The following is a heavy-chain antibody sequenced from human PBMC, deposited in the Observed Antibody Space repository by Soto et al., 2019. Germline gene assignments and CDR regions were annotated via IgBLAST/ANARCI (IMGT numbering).Heavy chain of an antibody. CDR1: GFIFTSYS. D-gene: IGHD1-26*01. Sequence: EVQLVESGGGLVQPGGSLRLSCAASGFIFTSYSMNWVRQAPGKGLEWLSYIRNDSSHIGYADSVRGRFTISSDIAKNSLYLQMNGLSVEYTAVYYCARDWSYAFDYWGQGTLVTVSS. CDR2: IRNDSSHI. CDR3: ARDWSYAFDY. V-gene: IGHV3-48*01. J-gene: IGHJ4*02.